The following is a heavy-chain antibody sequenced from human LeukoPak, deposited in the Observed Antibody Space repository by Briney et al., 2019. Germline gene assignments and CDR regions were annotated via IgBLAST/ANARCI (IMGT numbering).Heavy chain of an antibody. CDR1: GGSISSGSYY. CDR3: ARLRPYYDFWSGYYTPARDY. V-gene: IGHV4-61*02. Sequence: SQTLSLTCTVSGGSISSGSYYWSWIRQPAGKGLEWIGRIYTSGSTNYNPSLKSRVTISVDTSKNQFSLKLSSVTAADTAVYYCARLRPYYDFWSGYYTPARDYWGQGTLVTVSS. D-gene: IGHD3-3*01. J-gene: IGHJ4*02. CDR2: IYTSGST.